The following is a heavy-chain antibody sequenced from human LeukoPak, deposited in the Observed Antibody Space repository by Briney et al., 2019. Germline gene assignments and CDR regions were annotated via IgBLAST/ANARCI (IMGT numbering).Heavy chain of an antibody. V-gene: IGHV4-61*02. D-gene: IGHD6-6*01. CDR3: AGLELTRIAARPTFYYFDY. Sequence: SQTLSLTCTVSGGSISSGSYYWSWIRQPAGKGLEWIGRMYTSGSTNYNPSLKSRVTISVDTSKNQFSLKLSSVTAADTAVYYCAGLELTRIAARPTFYYFDYWGQGTLVTVSS. J-gene: IGHJ4*02. CDR2: MYTSGST. CDR1: GGSISSGSYY.